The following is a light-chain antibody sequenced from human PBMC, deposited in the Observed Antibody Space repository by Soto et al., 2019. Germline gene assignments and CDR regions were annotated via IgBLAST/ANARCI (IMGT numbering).Light chain of an antibody. J-gene: IGKJ4*01. CDR3: QQYNRWPLT. Sequence: ETVMTQSPATLSVSPGERATLSCRASQSVSSNLAWYQHKAGQAPRLLLYGASTRATGIPARFSGSGSGTEFTLTISSLKSEDFAVYYCQQYNRWPLTFGGGTKVEIE. CDR1: QSVSSN. CDR2: GAS. V-gene: IGKV3-15*01.